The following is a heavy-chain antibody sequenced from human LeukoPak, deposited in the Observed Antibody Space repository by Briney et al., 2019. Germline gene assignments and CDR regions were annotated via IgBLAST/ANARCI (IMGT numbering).Heavy chain of an antibody. CDR1: GGSISSYY. Sequence: SVTLSLTGTGSGGSISSYYWSWIRQPPGKGLEGIVNIYDSGSSNYNPSLSSRVTISVDTSKNQFSLKLSSVTAADTAVYYCERESGYGSGLWKAFDIWGQGTMVTVSS. D-gene: IGHD3-10*01. J-gene: IGHJ3*02. CDR2: IYDSGSS. V-gene: IGHV4-59*01. CDR3: ERESGYGSGLWKAFDI.